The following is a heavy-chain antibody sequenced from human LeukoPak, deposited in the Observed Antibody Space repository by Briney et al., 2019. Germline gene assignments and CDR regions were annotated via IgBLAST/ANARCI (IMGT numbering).Heavy chain of an antibody. J-gene: IGHJ1*01. CDR3: ARTVFPRGVRYSQH. D-gene: IGHD1-14*01. V-gene: IGHV3-23*01. Sequence: PGGSLRLSCAASGFTFSSYAMSWVRQAPGKGLEWVSAISGSGGSTYYADSVKGRFTISRDNSKNTLYLQMNSLRAEDTAVYYWARTVFPRGVRYSQHGARGPWVTVP. CDR2: ISGSGGST. CDR1: GFTFSSYA.